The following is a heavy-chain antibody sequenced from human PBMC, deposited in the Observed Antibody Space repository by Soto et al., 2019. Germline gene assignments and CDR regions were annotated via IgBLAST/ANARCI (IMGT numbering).Heavy chain of an antibody. J-gene: IGHJ4*02. D-gene: IGHD5-18*01. CDR1: GGSISSSNW. CDR3: ARTDIVATIGRGYSYGYSDY. Sequence: ETLSLTCAVSGGSISSSNWWSWVRQPPGKGLEWIGEIYHSGSTNYNPSLKSRVTISVDKSKNQFSLKLSSVTAADTAVYYCARTDIVATIGRGYSYGYSDYWGQGTLVTVSS. V-gene: IGHV4-4*02. CDR2: IYHSGST.